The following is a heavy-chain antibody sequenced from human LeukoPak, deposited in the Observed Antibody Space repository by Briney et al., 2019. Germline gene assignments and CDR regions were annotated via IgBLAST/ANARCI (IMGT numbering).Heavy chain of an antibody. Sequence: PGGSLRLSCAASGFTFSSYSMNWVRQAPGKGLEWVSSISSSSSYIYYADSVKGRFTISRDNAKNSLYLQMNSLRSEDTAVYYCARVIAAAGRRKPAPRYYGMDVWGQGTTVTVSS. D-gene: IGHD6-13*01. CDR1: GFTFSSYS. J-gene: IGHJ6*02. CDR3: ARVIAAAGRRKPAPRYYGMDV. V-gene: IGHV3-21*04. CDR2: ISSSSSYI.